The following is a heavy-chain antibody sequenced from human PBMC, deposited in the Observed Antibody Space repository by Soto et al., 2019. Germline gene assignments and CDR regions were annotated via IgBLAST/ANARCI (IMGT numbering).Heavy chain of an antibody. D-gene: IGHD3-10*01. CDR2: ISSSSSYT. V-gene: IGHV3-11*05. J-gene: IGHJ6*02. CDR1: GFTFSDYY. CDR3: ARGDPPLWFGE. Sequence: QVQLVESGGGLAKLGGSLRLSVEASGFTFSDYYMSWIRQAPGKGLEWVSYISSSSSYTNYADSVKGQFTISRDNAKNSLYLQMNSLRAEDTAVYYCARGDPPLWFGEGGQGTTVTVSS.